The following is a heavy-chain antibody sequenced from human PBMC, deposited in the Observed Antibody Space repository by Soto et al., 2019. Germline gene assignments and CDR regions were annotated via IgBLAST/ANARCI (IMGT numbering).Heavy chain of an antibody. CDR2: TYYRSKWYN. V-gene: IGHV6-1*01. Sequence: SQTLSLTCAISGDSVSSNSAAWNWIRQSPSRGLEWLGRTYYRSKWYNDYAVSVKSRITINPDTSKNQFSLQLNSVTPEDTAVYYFARYSPGYCRGGTCYARTYGGQGTLVPVSS. CDR1: GDSVSSNSAA. CDR3: ARYSPGYCRGGTCYARTY. J-gene: IGHJ4*02. D-gene: IGHD2-15*01.